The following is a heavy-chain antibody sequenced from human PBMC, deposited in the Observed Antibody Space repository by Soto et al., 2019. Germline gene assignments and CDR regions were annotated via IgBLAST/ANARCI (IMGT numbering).Heavy chain of an antibody. D-gene: IGHD6-13*01. J-gene: IGHJ3*02. CDR3: AREVAADGTSREDVFDI. CDR2: IIPIFSTT. CDR1: GGTFSNHA. Sequence: QVHLVQSGAEVKKPGSSVKVSCKAPGGTFSNHAINWVRQAPGQGLEWMGRIIPIFSTTNYAQKFQGRVTMTADESTITAYLELSSLKQDDTAVYYCAREVAADGTSREDVFDIWGQGTLVTVSS. V-gene: IGHV1-69*12.